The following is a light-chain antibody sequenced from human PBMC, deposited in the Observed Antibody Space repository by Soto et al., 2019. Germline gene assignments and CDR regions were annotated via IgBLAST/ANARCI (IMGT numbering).Light chain of an antibody. V-gene: IGKV1-6*01. CDR2: AAS. J-gene: IGKJ4*01. CDR3: LQDYNYPLT. Sequence: AIQLTQSPSSLAASVGDIVTINFRASQGIINDLGWYQQKPGKAPKLLIYAASSLQSGVPSRFSGSGSGTDFTLTISSLQPEDFATYYCLQDYNYPLTFGGGTKVDIK. CDR1: QGIIND.